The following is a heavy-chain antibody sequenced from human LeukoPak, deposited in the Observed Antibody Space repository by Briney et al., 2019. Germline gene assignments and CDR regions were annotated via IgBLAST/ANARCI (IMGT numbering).Heavy chain of an antibody. CDR1: GGPFTIYY. Sequence: SETLSLTCTVSGGPFTIYYWSWIRQPPGKGLESIGYIHYSGSTNYNPSLKSRVTMSTDTSKNQFSLKLSSVTAADTAVYYCARGGSSWYPGFHAFDIWGQGTMVTVSS. D-gene: IGHD6-13*01. CDR2: IHYSGST. V-gene: IGHV4-59*12. CDR3: ARGGSSWYPGFHAFDI. J-gene: IGHJ3*02.